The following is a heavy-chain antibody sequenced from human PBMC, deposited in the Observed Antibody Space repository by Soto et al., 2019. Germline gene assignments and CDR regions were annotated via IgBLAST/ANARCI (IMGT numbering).Heavy chain of an antibody. CDR2: IYYSGST. V-gene: IGHV4-39*01. CDR3: ARYGDYFTYFDY. Sequence: SETLSLTCTVSGGSISSSSYYWGWIRQPPGKGLEWIGSIYYSGSTYYNPSLKSRVTISVDTSKNQFSLKLSSVTAADTAVYYCARYGDYFTYFDYWGQGTRVTVSS. CDR1: GGSISSSSYY. D-gene: IGHD4-17*01. J-gene: IGHJ4*02.